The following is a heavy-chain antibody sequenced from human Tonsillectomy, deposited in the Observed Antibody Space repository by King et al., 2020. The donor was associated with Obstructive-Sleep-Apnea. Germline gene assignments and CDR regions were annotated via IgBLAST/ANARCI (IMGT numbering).Heavy chain of an antibody. V-gene: IGHV4-30-2*01. CDR3: ARTTVTEGVEY. D-gene: IGHD4-17*01. J-gene: IGHJ4*02. CDR1: GVSITSGGYS. Sequence: LQLQESGSGLVKPSQTLSLTCAVSGVSITSGGYSWSWIRQPPGKGLEWFGDIYHSGSAYSNPSVKSRITISLDRSTNEFYLNLTSVSAADTAVYYCARTTVTEGVEYWGQGTLVTVSS. CDR2: IYHSGSA.